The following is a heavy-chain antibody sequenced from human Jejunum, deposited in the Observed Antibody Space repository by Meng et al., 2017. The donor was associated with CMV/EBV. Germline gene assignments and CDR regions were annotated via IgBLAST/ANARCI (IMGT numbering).Heavy chain of an antibody. Sequence: QVPLQGPGPGLVRPSQTLSLTCIVSGGSISSGSYYWSWIRQPAGKGLEWIGHIYSSGSTNYNPSLKSRVTISLDTSKNQFSLKLSSVTAADTAVYYCMREAGGYWGQGTLVTVSS. J-gene: IGHJ4*02. CDR1: GGSISSGSYY. CDR2: IYSSGST. D-gene: IGHD3-16*01. V-gene: IGHV4-61*02. CDR3: MREAGGY.